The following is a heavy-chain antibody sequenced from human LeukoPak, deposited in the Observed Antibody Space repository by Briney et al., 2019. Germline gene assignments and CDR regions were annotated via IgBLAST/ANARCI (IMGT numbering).Heavy chain of an antibody. Sequence: GGSLRLSCAASGFTFSSYAMSWVRQAPGKGLEWVSAISGSGGSTYYADSVKGRFTISRDNSKSTLYLQMNSLRAEDTAVYYCAKGGRHRGGPFDYWGQGTLVTVSS. CDR2: ISGSGGST. V-gene: IGHV3-23*01. J-gene: IGHJ4*02. D-gene: IGHD3-16*01. CDR1: GFTFSSYA. CDR3: AKGGRHRGGPFDY.